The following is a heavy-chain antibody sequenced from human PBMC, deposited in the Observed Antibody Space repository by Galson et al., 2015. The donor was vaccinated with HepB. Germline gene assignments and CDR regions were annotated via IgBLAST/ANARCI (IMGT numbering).Heavy chain of an antibody. Sequence: SLRLSCAASGFTVSSNYMSWVRQAPGKGLEWVANIKQDGSERYYVDSVKGRFTISRDNAKNSLYLQMNSLRAEDTAVYYCARCYYGSGGYYNGGVRLIPYYSYYYMDVWGKGTTVTVSS. CDR3: ARCYYGSGGYYNGGVRLIPYYSYYYMDV. CDR1: GFTVSSNY. D-gene: IGHD3-10*01. V-gene: IGHV3-7*03. J-gene: IGHJ6*03. CDR2: IKQDGSER.